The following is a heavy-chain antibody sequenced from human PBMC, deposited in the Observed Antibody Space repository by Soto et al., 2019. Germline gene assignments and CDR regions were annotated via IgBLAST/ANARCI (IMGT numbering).Heavy chain of an antibody. CDR1: GRIFSSFP. J-gene: IGHJ1*01. Sequence: QVQMVQSGAEVKKPGSSVKISSKASGRIFSSFPTSWVRQVPGQGLKWMGGVISASGSVTYAPQFQGRVTITAVTSAGIGYLELTSLTSEDTAIYYCAKVGSRDGYNYGLDQWGPGTMVTVSS. V-gene: IGHV1-69*06. CDR3: AKVGSRDGYNYGLDQ. CDR2: VISASGSV. D-gene: IGHD5-18*01.